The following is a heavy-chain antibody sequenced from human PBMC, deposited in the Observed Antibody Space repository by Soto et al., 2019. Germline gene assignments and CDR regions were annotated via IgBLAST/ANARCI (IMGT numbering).Heavy chain of an antibody. Sequence: EVQLVESGGGLVQPGGSLRLSCAASGFTFSSYWIHWVRQAPGKGLVWVSRINYDGSTTNYADSVMGRFTISRDNAKNTVYLQMNSLRVEDTAVYYWARGGFRQWLLDYWGQGTLVTVSS. CDR1: GFTFSSYW. CDR3: ARGGFRQWLLDY. V-gene: IGHV3-74*01. J-gene: IGHJ4*02. D-gene: IGHD6-19*01. CDR2: INYDGSTT.